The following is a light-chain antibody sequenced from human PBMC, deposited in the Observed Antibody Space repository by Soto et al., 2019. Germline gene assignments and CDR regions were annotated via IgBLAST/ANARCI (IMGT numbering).Light chain of an antibody. Sequence: DIQLTQSPSFLSASVGDRVTITCRASQGISSYLAWYQQKPGKAPNLLIYVASTLQSGVPSRFSGSGSGTEFTLTISSLQPEDFATYYCQQLISYPHTFGGGTKVEIK. J-gene: IGKJ4*01. CDR1: QGISSY. CDR3: QQLISYPHT. V-gene: IGKV1-9*01. CDR2: VAS.